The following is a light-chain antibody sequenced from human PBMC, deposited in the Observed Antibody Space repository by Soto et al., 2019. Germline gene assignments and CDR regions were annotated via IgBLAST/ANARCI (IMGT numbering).Light chain of an antibody. CDR2: LNSDGSH. CDR1: SGHSSYA. CDR3: QTWGTDFSVV. J-gene: IGLJ2*01. Sequence: QSVLTQSPSASASLGASVKLTCTLSSGHSSYAIAWHQQQPEKGPRDLMKLNSDGSHNKGDGIPDRFSGSSSGAERYLTISSLQSEDEADCYCQTWGTDFSVVFGGGTKLTVL. V-gene: IGLV4-69*01.